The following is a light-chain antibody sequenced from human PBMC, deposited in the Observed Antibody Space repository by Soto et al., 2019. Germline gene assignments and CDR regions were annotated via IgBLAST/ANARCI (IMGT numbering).Light chain of an antibody. CDR3: QYYEAFRT. V-gene: IGKV3-20*01. Sequence: EKVMTQSPATPAVSPRERAPLXXRASQSVSSNLAGYQQKPGQAPRXLIYGASGRATGIPDRFSGSGSGTDFTLTISRLEPEDFAVYFCQYYEAFRTFGQGTKVEIK. CDR1: QSVSSN. CDR2: GAS. J-gene: IGKJ1*01.